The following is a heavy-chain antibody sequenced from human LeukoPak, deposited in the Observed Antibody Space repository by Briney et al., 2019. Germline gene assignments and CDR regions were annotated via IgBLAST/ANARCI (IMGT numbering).Heavy chain of an antibody. CDR1: GGSISSSSYY. Sequence: SETLSLTCTVSGGSISSSSYYWGWIRQPPGKGLEWIGSIYYSGSTYYNPSLKSRVTISVDTSKNQFSLKLSSVTAVDTAVYYCASTSGSYDHWGQGTLVTVSS. D-gene: IGHD1-26*01. J-gene: IGHJ4*02. CDR2: IYYSGST. V-gene: IGHV4-39*01. CDR3: ASTSGSYDH.